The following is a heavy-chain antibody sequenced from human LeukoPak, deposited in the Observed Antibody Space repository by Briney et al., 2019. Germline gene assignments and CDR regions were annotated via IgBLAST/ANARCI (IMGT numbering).Heavy chain of an antibody. J-gene: IGHJ4*02. Sequence: SQTLSLTCTVSGGYISSGGYYWSWIRQHPGKGLEWIGYIYYSGSTYYNPSLKSRVTISVDTSKNQFSLKLNSVTAADTAVYYCARYGSGTYYFDYWGQGTLVTVSS. CDR3: ARYGSGTYYFDY. CDR2: IYYSGST. D-gene: IGHD3-10*01. CDR1: GGYISSGGYY. V-gene: IGHV4-31*03.